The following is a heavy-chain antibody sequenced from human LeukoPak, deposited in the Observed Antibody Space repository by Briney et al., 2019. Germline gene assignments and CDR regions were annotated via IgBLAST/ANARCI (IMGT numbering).Heavy chain of an antibody. CDR3: ARVTSGWSYFDS. V-gene: IGHV3-48*03. CDR2: IGSSGSTI. CDR1: GFTFSSYE. J-gene: IGHJ4*02. Sequence: GGSPRLSCAASGFTFSSYEMNWVRQAPGKGLEWVSYIGSSGSTIYHADSVRGRFTISRDNAKNSLYLQMSSLRADDTAIYYCARVTSGWSYFDSWGQGTLVTVSS. D-gene: IGHD6-19*01.